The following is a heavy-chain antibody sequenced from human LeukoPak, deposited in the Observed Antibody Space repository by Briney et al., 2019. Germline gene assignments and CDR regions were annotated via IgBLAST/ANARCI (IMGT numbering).Heavy chain of an antibody. J-gene: IGHJ4*02. CDR3: AKVASRYNWNDPLGY. Sequence: GSGGSTYYADSVKGRFTISRDNSKNTLYLQMNSLRAEDTAVYYCAKVASRYNWNDPLGYWGQGTLVTVSS. V-gene: IGHV3-23*01. D-gene: IGHD1-1*01. CDR2: GSGGST.